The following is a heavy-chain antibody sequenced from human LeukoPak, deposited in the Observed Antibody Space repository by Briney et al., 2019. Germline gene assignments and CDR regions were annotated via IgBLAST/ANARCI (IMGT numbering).Heavy chain of an antibody. CDR1: GFTFSSYG. J-gene: IGHJ4*02. CDR2: ISYDGSNK. D-gene: IGHD3-22*01. V-gene: IGHV3-30*18. CDR3: AKDRAPYYYDSSGYPVGY. Sequence: GGSLRLSCAASGFTFSSYGMHWVRQAPGKGLEWVAVISYDGSNKYYADSVKGRFTISRDNSKNTLYLQMNSLRAEDTAVYYCAKDRAPYYYDSSGYPVGYWGQGTLVTVSS.